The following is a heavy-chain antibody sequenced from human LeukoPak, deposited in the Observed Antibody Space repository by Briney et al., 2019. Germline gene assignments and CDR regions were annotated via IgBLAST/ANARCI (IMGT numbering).Heavy chain of an antibody. D-gene: IGHD1-26*01. Sequence: GGSLRLSCVASGFTFSNYWMHWVRQGPGKGPVWVARIKSDGSSTDYADFVKGRFTISRDNAKKTLHLQMNSLRAEDTAVYYCARDHSGSGEAFDIWGQGTMVTVSS. V-gene: IGHV3-74*01. J-gene: IGHJ3*02. CDR1: GFTFSNYW. CDR2: IKSDGSST. CDR3: ARDHSGSGEAFDI.